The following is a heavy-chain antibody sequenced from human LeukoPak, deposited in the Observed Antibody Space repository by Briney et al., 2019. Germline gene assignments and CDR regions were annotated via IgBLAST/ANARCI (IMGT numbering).Heavy chain of an antibody. CDR3: VRDYFFSLDP. V-gene: IGHV3-7*01. J-gene: IGHJ5*02. Sequence: GGSLRLSCAASGFTFSSYWMNWARQAPGKGLEWVASINHNGNVNYYVDSVKGRFTISRDNAKNTLYLQMNSLKDEDTAVYYCVRDYFFSLDPWGQGTLVTVSS. CDR2: INHNGNVN. D-gene: IGHD2/OR15-2a*01. CDR1: GFTFSSYW.